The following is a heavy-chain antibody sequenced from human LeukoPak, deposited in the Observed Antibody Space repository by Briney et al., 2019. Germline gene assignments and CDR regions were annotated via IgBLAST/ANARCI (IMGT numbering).Heavy chain of an antibody. CDR1: GYSISSGYY. V-gene: IGHV4-38-2*02. J-gene: IGHJ4*02. Sequence: SETLSLTCTVSGYSISSGYYWGWIRQPPGKGLEWIGSIYHSGRTYYNPSLKSRVTISVDTPENQFSLKLSSVPAADTAVYYCARAQYYYDSGDYQCYFDCWGQGTLVTVSS. CDR2: IYHSGRT. D-gene: IGHD3-22*01. CDR3: ARAQYYYDSGDYQCYFDC.